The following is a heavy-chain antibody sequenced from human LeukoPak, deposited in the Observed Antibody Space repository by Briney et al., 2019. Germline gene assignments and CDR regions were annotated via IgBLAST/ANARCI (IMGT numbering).Heavy chain of an antibody. CDR2: INPNSGGT. Sequence: ASVMVSCKASGYTFSDYYIHWVRQAPGQGLEWLGYINPNSGGTRYARILQGRVTMTRDTSISTAYMEVSRLTSDDTAVYFCATNARPVNTAGDWLFDYWGQGTLVTVSS. CDR3: ATNARPVNTAGDWLFDY. D-gene: IGHD3-16*01. J-gene: IGHJ4*02. V-gene: IGHV1-2*02. CDR1: GYTFSDYY.